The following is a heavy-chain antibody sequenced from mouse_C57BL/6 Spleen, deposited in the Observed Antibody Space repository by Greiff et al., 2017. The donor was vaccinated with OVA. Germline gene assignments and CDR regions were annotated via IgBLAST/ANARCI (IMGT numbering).Heavy chain of an antibody. Sequence: QVQLQQSGPELVKPGASVKISCKASGYAFSSSWMNWVKQRPGKGLEWIGRIYPGDGDTNYNGKFKGKATLTADKSSSTAYMQLSSLTSEDSAVYFCANYDYDGGDAMDDWGQGTSVTVSS. D-gene: IGHD2-4*01. CDR2: IYPGDGDT. V-gene: IGHV1-82*01. J-gene: IGHJ4*01. CDR3: ANYDYDGGDAMDD. CDR1: GYAFSSSW.